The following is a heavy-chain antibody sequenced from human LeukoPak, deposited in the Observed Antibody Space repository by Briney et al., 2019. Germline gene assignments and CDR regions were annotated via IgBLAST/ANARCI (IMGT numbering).Heavy chain of an antibody. CDR2: IYYSGST. V-gene: IGHV4-59*01. Sequence: SETLSLTCTVSGGSISSYYWSWIRQPPAKGLEWIGYIYYSGSTNYNPSLKSRVTISVDTSKNQFSLKLSSVTAADTAVYYCARVSGSYFGTIDYWGQGTLVPVSS. D-gene: IGHD1-26*01. CDR1: GGSISSYY. J-gene: IGHJ4*02. CDR3: ARVSGSYFGTIDY.